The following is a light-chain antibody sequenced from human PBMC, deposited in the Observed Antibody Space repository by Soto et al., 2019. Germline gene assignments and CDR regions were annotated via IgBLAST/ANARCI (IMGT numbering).Light chain of an antibody. J-gene: IGLJ3*02. CDR1: SSDVGGYNF. CDR3: SSYINSSTLV. V-gene: IGLV2-14*01. CDR2: EDS. Sequence: QSALTQPASVSGSPGQSITISCTGTSSDVGGYNFVSWYQHHPGKAPKLMIYEDSNRTSGVSNRFSGSKSGNTASLTISGLQAEDEADYYCSSYINSSTLVFGGGTKLTVL.